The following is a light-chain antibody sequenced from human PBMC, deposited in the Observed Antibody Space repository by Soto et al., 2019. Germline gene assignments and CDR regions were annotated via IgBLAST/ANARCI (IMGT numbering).Light chain of an antibody. Sequence: QSALTQPASVSGSPGQSITISCTGTSSDVGGYNYVSWYQQHPGKAPKLIIYEVSNRPSGVSNRFSGSKSGNTASLTISGLQAEDEADYYCSSYTSTSTRMFGGGTNLTVL. J-gene: IGLJ3*02. V-gene: IGLV2-14*01. CDR2: EVS. CDR3: SSYTSTSTRM. CDR1: SSDVGGYNY.